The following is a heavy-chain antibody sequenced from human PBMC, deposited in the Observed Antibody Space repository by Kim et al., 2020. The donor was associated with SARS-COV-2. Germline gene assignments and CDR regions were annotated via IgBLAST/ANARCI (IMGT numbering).Heavy chain of an antibody. Sequence: SETLSLTCTVSGGSISSYYWSWIRQPPGKGLEWIGYIYYRGSTNYNPSLKSRVTISVDTSKNQFSLKLSSVTAADTAVDYCARARGITIFGVVSNFDYWGQGTLVTVSS. V-gene: IGHV4-59*01. CDR1: GGSISSYY. CDR2: IYYRGST. D-gene: IGHD3-3*01. CDR3: ARARGITIFGVVSNFDY. J-gene: IGHJ4*02.